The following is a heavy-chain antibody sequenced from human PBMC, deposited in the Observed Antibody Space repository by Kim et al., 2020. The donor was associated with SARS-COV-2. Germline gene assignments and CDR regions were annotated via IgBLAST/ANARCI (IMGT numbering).Heavy chain of an antibody. J-gene: IGHJ6*02. CDR1: GFTFSSYA. Sequence: GGSLRLSCAASGFTFSSYAMHWVRQAPGKGLEWVAVISYDGSNKYYADSVKGRFTISRDNSKNTLYLQMNSLRAEDTAVYYCARDGFRRFGELSSGVMDVWGQGTTVTVSS. D-gene: IGHD3-10*01. CDR3: ARDGFRRFGELSSGVMDV. V-gene: IGHV3-30*04. CDR2: ISYDGSNK.